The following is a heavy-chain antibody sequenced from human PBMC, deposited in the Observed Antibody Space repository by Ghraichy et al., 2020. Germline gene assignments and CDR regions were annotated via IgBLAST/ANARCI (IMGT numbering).Heavy chain of an antibody. V-gene: IGHV4-30-2*01. CDR3: ARAGAHYGDYVGFDY. CDR2: IYHSGST. CDR1: GGSISSGGYS. D-gene: IGHD4-17*01. J-gene: IGHJ4*02. Sequence: SQTLSLTCAVSGGSISSGGYSWSWIRQPPGKGLEWIGYIYHSGSTYYNPSLKSRVTISVDRSKNQFSLKLSSVTAADTAVYYCARAGAHYGDYVGFDYWGQGTLVTVSS.